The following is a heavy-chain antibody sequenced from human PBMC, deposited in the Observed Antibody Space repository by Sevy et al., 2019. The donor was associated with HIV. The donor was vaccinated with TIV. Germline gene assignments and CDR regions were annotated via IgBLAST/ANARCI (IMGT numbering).Heavy chain of an antibody. CDR2: IIPMFGTT. CDR3: ARDHARRLTTPHYYYGMDV. D-gene: IGHD6-25*01. V-gene: IGHV1-69*13. J-gene: IGHJ6*02. Sequence: ASVKVSCKASGGTFSSYGINWVRQAPGQGPEWMGGIIPMFGTTHYEQNFQGRVTIAADESTSTVYMQLSSLRSEDTAVYYCARDHARRLTTPHYYYGMDVWGQGTTVTVSS. CDR1: GGTFSSYG.